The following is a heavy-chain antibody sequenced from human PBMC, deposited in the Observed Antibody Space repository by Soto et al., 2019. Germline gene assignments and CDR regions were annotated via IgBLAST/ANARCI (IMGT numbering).Heavy chain of an antibody. CDR2: IDWDDDK. CDR3: ARIRRIAAARSYCAMDV. Sequence: SGPTLVNPTQTLTLTCTFSGFSLTTSGMCVTWIRQPPGRAPEWLARIDWDDDKYYSTSLKTRLTISKDTSKNHVVLTMTNMDPVDTAIYYCARIRRIAAARSYCAMDVWGQGTTVTVSS. J-gene: IGHJ6*02. D-gene: IGHD6-13*01. V-gene: IGHV2-70*11. CDR1: GFSLTTSGMC.